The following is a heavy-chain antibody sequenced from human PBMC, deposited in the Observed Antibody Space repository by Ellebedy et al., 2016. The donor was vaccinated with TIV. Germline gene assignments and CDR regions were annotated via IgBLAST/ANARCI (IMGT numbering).Heavy chain of an antibody. CDR3: ARGFRYGSGRWPLDY. D-gene: IGHD4-23*01. V-gene: IGHV1-18*01. CDR1: GYTFTSYG. CDR2: ISAYNGNT. J-gene: IGHJ4*02. Sequence: AASVKVSCKASGYTFTSYGISWVRQAPGQGLEWMGWISAYNGNTNYAKKFQGRVTMTIDTFTGTGYMELRNLRSDDTAVYYCARGFRYGSGRWPLDYWGQGTLVTVSS.